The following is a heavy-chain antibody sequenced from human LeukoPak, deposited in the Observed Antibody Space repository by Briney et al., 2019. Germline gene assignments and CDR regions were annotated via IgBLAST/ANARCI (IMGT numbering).Heavy chain of an antibody. D-gene: IGHD5-24*01. CDR2: IYYSGST. V-gene: IGHV4-59*01. CDR1: GFTFSSYS. Sequence: GSLRLSCAASGFTFSSYSMNWIRQPPGKGLEWIGYIYYSGSTNYNPSLKSRVTISVDTSKNQFSLKLTSVTAADTAIYYCARVGGMLTINNEAFDIWGQGTVVTVS. J-gene: IGHJ3*02. CDR3: ARVGGMLTINNEAFDI.